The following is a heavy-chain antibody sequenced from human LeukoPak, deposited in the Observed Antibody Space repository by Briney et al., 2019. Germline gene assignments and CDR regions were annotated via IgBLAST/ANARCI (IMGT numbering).Heavy chain of an antibody. J-gene: IGHJ4*02. D-gene: IGHD6-13*01. CDR3: VKDKSGSWYMGGVFDS. CDR1: GFTFSGSA. V-gene: IGHV3-73*01. Sequence: GGSLTLSCAASGFTFSGSAMHWVRQASGKGLEWVGRIRSKANIYATVYAASVKGRFTISRDDSKSTAYLQMSSLRTEDTAFYYCVKDKSGSWYMGGVFDSWGQGTPVTVSS. CDR2: IRSKANIYAT.